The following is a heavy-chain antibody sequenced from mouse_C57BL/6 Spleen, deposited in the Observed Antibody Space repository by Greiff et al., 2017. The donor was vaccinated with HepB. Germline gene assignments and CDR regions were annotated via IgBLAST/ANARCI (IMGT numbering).Heavy chain of an antibody. V-gene: IGHV1-26*01. Sequence: EVKLQQSGPELVKPGASVKISCKASGYTFTDYYMNWVKQSHGKSLEWIGDINPNNGGTSYNQKFKGKATLTVDKSSSTAYMELRSLTSEDSAVYYCARGTNYEGYFDYWGQGTTLTVSS. CDR2: INPNNGGT. J-gene: IGHJ2*01. D-gene: IGHD2-1*01. CDR1: GYTFTDYY. CDR3: ARGTNYEGYFDY.